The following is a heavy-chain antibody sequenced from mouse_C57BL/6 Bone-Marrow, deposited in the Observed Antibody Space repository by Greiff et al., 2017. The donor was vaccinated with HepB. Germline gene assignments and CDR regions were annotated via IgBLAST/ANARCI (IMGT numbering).Heavy chain of an antibody. V-gene: IGHV2-5*01. CDR2: IWRGGST. CDR3: AKNNDYDEDWFAY. CDR1: GFSLTSYG. D-gene: IGHD2-4*01. Sequence: LQESGPGLVQPSQSLSITCTVSGFSLTSYGVHWVRQSPGKGLEWLGVIWRGGSTDYNAAFMSRLSITKDNSKSQVFFKMNSLQADDTAIYYCAKNNDYDEDWFAYWGQGTLVTVSA. J-gene: IGHJ3*01.